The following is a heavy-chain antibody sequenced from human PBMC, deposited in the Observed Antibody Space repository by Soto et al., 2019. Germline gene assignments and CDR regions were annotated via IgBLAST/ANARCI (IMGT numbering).Heavy chain of an antibody. Sequence: PSETLSLTCTVSGCSVNTGIYYWCWIRPPPGKGLEWIGDIYYSGSTNYNPSLKSRVIISDDTSKNQYSLRLSSVTAADTAVYYCARAYYDTSGYSLDPWGQGILVTVSS. J-gene: IGHJ5*02. CDR1: GCSVNTGIYY. D-gene: IGHD3-22*01. V-gene: IGHV4-61*01. CDR3: ARAYYDTSGYSLDP. CDR2: IYYSGST.